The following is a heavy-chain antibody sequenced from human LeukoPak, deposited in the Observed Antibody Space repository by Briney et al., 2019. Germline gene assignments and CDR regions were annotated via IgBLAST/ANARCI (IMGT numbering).Heavy chain of an antibody. V-gene: IGHV3-23*01. CDR1: GFTFSSYG. Sequence: GRSLRLSCAASGFTFSSYGMHWVRQAPGKGLEWVAVISGSGGSTYYADSVKGRFTISRDNSKNTLYLQMNSLRAEDTAVYYCAKSIAAPPDYWGQGTLVTVSS. D-gene: IGHD6-6*01. CDR2: ISGSGGST. J-gene: IGHJ4*02. CDR3: AKSIAAPPDY.